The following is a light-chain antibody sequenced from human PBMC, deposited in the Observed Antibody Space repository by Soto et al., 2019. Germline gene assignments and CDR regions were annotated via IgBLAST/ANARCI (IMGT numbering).Light chain of an antibody. CDR1: SSDVGAYNY. CDR3: SSYTSSSTLV. J-gene: IGLJ1*01. V-gene: IGLV2-14*01. CDR2: EVS. Sequence: QSALTQPASVSGSPGQSITIPCTGTSSDVGAYNYVSWYQQHPGKAPKLMIYEVSNRPSGVSNHFSGSKSGNTASLTISGLQAEDEADYYCSSYTSSSTLVFGTGTKLTVL.